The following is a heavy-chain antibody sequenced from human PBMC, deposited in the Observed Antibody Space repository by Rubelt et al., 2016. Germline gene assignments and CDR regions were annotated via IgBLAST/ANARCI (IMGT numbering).Heavy chain of an antibody. CDR2: ISAYNGKP. D-gene: IGHD3-10*01. Sequence: QVQLVQSGAEVTKPGASVKVSCKASGYTFTSYGISWVRQAPGQGLEWMGWISAYNGKPNYAQKLQGRGTMTTDTSTSTAYMGLRGLRSDDTAVYDCARDPLPVRGVIMTPTHWGQGTLVTVSS. CDR3: ARDPLPVRGVIMTPTH. J-gene: IGHJ4*02. CDR1: GYTFTSYG. V-gene: IGHV1-18*01.